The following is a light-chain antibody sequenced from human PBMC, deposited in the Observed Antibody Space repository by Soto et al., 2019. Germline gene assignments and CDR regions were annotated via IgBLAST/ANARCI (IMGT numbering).Light chain of an antibody. V-gene: IGKV3-11*01. CDR1: QSVSSY. CDR2: DAS. J-gene: IGKJ3*01. CDR3: QQRSNWPPRFT. Sequence: EIVLTQSPATLSLSPGERATLSCRASQSVSSYLAWYQQKPGQAPRLLIYDASNWATGIPARFSGSGSGTDITLTISSLEPEDFAVYYCQQRSNWPPRFTFGPGTKVDIK.